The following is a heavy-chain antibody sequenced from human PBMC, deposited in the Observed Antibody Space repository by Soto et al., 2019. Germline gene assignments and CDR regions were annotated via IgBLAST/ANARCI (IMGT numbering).Heavy chain of an antibody. Sequence: PGGSLRLSCIASGFTFGDYAMSWFRQAPGKXLEWVGFIRSKAYGGTAEYAASVKGRFTISRDDSKSIAYLQMNSLKTEDTVLYYCTRGLLYYDFWSGFYDYWGQGILVTVSS. CDR3: TRGLLYYDFWSGFYDY. CDR1: GFTFGDYA. CDR2: IRSKAYGGTA. D-gene: IGHD3-3*01. J-gene: IGHJ4*02. V-gene: IGHV3-49*03.